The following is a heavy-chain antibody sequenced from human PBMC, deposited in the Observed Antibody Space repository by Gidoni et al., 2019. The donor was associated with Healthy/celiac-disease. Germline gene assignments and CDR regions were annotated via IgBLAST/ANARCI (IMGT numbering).Heavy chain of an antibody. Sequence: EVQLVESGGGLVKPGGSLRRSGAASGFTLSSYSMNWVRQAPGKGLEWVSSISSSSSYIYYADSVKGRFTISRDNAKNSLYLQMNSLRAEDTAVYYCARDGVTPKYYYYYYGMDVWGQGTTVTVSS. D-gene: IGHD2-21*02. J-gene: IGHJ6*02. CDR1: GFTLSSYS. CDR2: ISSSSSYI. CDR3: ARDGVTPKYYYYYYGMDV. V-gene: IGHV3-21*01.